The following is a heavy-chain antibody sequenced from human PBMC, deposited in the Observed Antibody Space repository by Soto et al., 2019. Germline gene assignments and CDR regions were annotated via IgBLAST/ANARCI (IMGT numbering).Heavy chain of an antibody. CDR2: ISGSGDRT. J-gene: IGHJ3*01. V-gene: IGHV3-23*01. Sequence: GGSLRLSCAASVFTFSTSVMSWVRQAPGKGLQWVSSISGSGDRTYYADSVKGRFTVSRDNSKNTLYLNMNTVTADDTALYYCTWSLVARDAFDEWGQGTMVTVSS. D-gene: IGHD5-12*01. CDR1: VFTFSTSV. CDR3: TWSLVARDAFDE.